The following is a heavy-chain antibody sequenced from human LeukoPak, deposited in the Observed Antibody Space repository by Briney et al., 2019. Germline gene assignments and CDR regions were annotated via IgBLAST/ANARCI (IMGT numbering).Heavy chain of an antibody. J-gene: IGHJ6*02. CDR1: GFTFDDYA. D-gene: IGHD3-16*02. CDR2: ISWNSGSI. V-gene: IGHV3-9*01. Sequence: GGSLRLSCAASGFTFDDYAMHWVRQAPGKGLEWVSGISWNSGSIGYADSVKGRFTISRDNAKNSLYLQMNSLRAEDTALYYCAKDRDYDYVWGSYRYSGMDVWGQGTTVTVSS. CDR3: AKDRDYDYVWGSYRYSGMDV.